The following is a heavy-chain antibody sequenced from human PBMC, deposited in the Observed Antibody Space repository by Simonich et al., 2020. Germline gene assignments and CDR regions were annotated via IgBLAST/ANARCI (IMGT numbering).Heavy chain of an antibody. CDR1: GYTFTGYY. CDR3: ARGGLGHWYFDL. J-gene: IGHJ2*01. Sequence: QVQLVQSGAEVKKPGASVKVSCKASGYTFTGYYMHWVRQAPGQGLEWMGWINPNSGGTNYAQQFQGRVTMTRDTSISTAYMELSRLRSDDTAVYYCARGGLGHWYFDLWGRGTLVTVSS. D-gene: IGHD6-25*01. V-gene: IGHV1-2*02. CDR2: INPNSGGT.